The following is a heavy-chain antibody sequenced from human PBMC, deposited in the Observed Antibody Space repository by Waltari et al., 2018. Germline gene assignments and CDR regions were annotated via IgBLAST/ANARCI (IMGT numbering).Heavy chain of an antibody. V-gene: IGHV3-74*01. Sequence: EEQLVESGGGLIQPGESLRVSCAVSGFTFSRYWMNWVRQAPGRGLGWVARSNSDGGDTSYADSVKGRFTISRDNAKNTVYLQMKSLRAEDTAVYYCARVARKTYSSPVPGRDYYYGMDVWGLGTTVTVSS. D-gene: IGHD6-13*01. CDR2: SNSDGGDT. CDR1: GFTFSRYW. CDR3: ARVARKTYSSPVPGRDYYYGMDV. J-gene: IGHJ6*02.